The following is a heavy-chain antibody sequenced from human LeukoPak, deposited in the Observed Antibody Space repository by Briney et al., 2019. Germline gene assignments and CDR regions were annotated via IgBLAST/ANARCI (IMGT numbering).Heavy chain of an antibody. D-gene: IGHD3-10*01. V-gene: IGHV3-30*04. Sequence: GGSLRLSCAASGFTFSSYAMHWVRQAPGKGPEWVAVISYDGSNKYYADSVKGRFTISRDNSKNTLYLQMNSLRAEDTAVYYCASRSGSYLGFDYWGQGTLVTVSS. CDR2: ISYDGSNK. CDR3: ASRSGSYLGFDY. J-gene: IGHJ4*02. CDR1: GFTFSSYA.